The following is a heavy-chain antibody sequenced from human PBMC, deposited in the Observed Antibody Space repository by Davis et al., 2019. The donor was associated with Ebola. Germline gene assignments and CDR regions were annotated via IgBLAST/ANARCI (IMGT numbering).Heavy chain of an antibody. CDR3: ARGRIRNAQWLNFGMDV. CDR2: ISSSSSYI. CDR1: GFTFSSYS. D-gene: IGHD6-19*01. J-gene: IGHJ6*04. Sequence: GGSLRLSCAASGFTFSSYSMNWVRQAPGKGLGWVSSISSSSSYIYYADSVKGRFTISRDNAKNSLYLQMNSLRAEDTAVYYCARGRIRNAQWLNFGMDVWGKGTTVTVSS. V-gene: IGHV3-21*01.